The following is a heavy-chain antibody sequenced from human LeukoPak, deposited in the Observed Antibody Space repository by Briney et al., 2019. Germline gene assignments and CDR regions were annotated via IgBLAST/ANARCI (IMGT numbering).Heavy chain of an antibody. CDR1: RFTFSSYA. CDR3: ARDGGFGELLLYYFDY. CDR2: ISYDGSNK. Sequence: GGSLRLSCAASRFTFSSYAMHWVRQAPGKGLEWVAVISYDGSNKYYADSVKGRFTISRDNSKNTLYLQMNSLRAEDTAVYYCARDGGFGELLLYYFDYWGQGTLVTVSS. V-gene: IGHV3-30-3*01. J-gene: IGHJ4*02. D-gene: IGHD3-10*01.